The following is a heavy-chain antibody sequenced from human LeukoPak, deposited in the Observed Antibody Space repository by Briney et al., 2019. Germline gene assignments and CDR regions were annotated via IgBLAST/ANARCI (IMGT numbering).Heavy chain of an antibody. Sequence: PGGSLRLSCAASGFTFSSYGMHWVRQAPGKGLEWVAFIRYDGSNKYYADSVKGRFTISRDNSKNTLYLQMNSLRAEDTAVYYCAKEEDKYSNYRLVYWGQGTLVTVSS. D-gene: IGHD4-11*01. J-gene: IGHJ4*02. CDR1: GFTFSSYG. CDR3: AKEEDKYSNYRLVY. V-gene: IGHV3-30*02. CDR2: IRYDGSNK.